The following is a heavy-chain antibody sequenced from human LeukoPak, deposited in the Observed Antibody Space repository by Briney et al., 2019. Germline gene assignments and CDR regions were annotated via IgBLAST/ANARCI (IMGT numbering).Heavy chain of an antibody. Sequence: PGGSLKLFCAASGFPFSSYAMHWVRQARGKGLEYVSAISHNGVGTYYANSVKDRFTISRDNSKNTLYLQMGRLRAEDLAVYYCAREIYGDSDTYYFDYWGQGTLVTVSS. CDR3: AREIYGDSDTYYFDY. CDR2: ISHNGVGT. V-gene: IGHV3-64*01. CDR1: GFPFSSYA. J-gene: IGHJ4*02. D-gene: IGHD4-17*01.